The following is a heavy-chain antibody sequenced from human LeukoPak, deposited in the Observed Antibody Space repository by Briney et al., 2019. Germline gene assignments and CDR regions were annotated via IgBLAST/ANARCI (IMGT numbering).Heavy chain of an antibody. V-gene: IGHV4-61*01. CDR1: GGSVSSGSYY. Sequence: SETLSLTCTVSGGSVSSGSYYWSWTRQPPGKGLEWIGYIYYSGSTNYNPSLKSRVTISVDTSKNQFSLKLSSVTAADTAVYYCASLVVPAARTNAFDIWGQGTMVTVSS. D-gene: IGHD2-2*01. CDR2: IYYSGST. J-gene: IGHJ3*02. CDR3: ASLVVPAARTNAFDI.